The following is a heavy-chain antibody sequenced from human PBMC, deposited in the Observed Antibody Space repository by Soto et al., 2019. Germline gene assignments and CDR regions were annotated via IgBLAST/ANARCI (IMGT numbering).Heavy chain of an antibody. V-gene: IGHV3-7*01. D-gene: IGHD3-16*01. CDR3: ATRAASDYIWGTQSVDY. J-gene: IGHJ4*02. CDR2: IKQDGSEK. Sequence: GGSLRLSCAASGFTFSSYWMSWVRQAPGKGLEWVANIKQDGSEKYYVDSVKGRFTISRDNAKNSLYLQMNSLRAEDTAVYYCATRAASDYIWGTQSVDYWGQGTLVTVSS. CDR1: GFTFSSYW.